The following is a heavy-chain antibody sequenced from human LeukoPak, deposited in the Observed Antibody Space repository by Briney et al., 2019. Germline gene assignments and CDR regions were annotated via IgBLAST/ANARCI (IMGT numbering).Heavy chain of an antibody. CDR3: AKGPGARGHFNWFDP. V-gene: IGHV3-48*03. CDR1: GFTFSSYE. J-gene: IGHJ5*02. D-gene: IGHD2-21*02. CDR2: ITASSTTI. Sequence: GSLRLSCAASGFTFSSYEMNWVRQAPGKGLEWISYITASSTTIYYADSVKGRFTISRDNAKNSLYLQMNGLRGEDTAVYYCAKGPGARGHFNWFDPWGQGTLVTVSS.